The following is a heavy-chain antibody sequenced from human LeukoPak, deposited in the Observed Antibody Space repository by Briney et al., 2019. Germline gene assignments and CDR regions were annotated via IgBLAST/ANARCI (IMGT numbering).Heavy chain of an antibody. D-gene: IGHD3-22*01. CDR2: IRSDGINK. V-gene: IGHV3-30*02. CDR1: GFTFSNYG. J-gene: IGHJ3*02. Sequence: PGGSLRLSCAASGFTFSNYGMHWVRQAPGKGLEWVAFIRSDGINKYHADSVKGRFSISRDNSKNTLYLQMSTLRAVDTAVYYCARRGYESSGYPLSDAFDIWGQGTLVTVSS. CDR3: ARRGYESSGYPLSDAFDI.